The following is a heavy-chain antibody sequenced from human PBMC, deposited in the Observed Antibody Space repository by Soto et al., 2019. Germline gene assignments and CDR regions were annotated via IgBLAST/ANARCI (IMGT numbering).Heavy chain of an antibody. Sequence: QVQLVESGGGVVQPGRALRLSCAASGFTFSSYAMHWVRQAPGKGLEWGAVISYDGSNKYYADSVKGRFTISRDNSKNTLDLKMNRLRAEDTAVYYCARVGQWLVGYDFDYWGQGTLVTVSS. V-gene: IGHV3-30-3*01. D-gene: IGHD6-19*01. CDR2: ISYDGSNK. CDR1: GFTFSSYA. CDR3: ARVGQWLVGYDFDY. J-gene: IGHJ4*02.